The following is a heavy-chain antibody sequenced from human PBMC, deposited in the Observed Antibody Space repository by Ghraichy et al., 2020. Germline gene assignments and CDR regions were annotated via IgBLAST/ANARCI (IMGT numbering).Heavy chain of an antibody. V-gene: IGHV3-30*01. CDR3: AREVGYSYGLYYYYYYGMDV. J-gene: IGHJ6*02. CDR2: ISYDGSNK. CDR1: GFTFSSYA. D-gene: IGHD5-18*01. Sequence: GESLNISCAASGFTFSSYAMHWVRQAPGKGLEWVAVISYDGSNKYYADSVKGRFTISRDNSKNTLYLQMNSLRAEDTAVYYCAREVGYSYGLYYYYYYGMDVWGQGTTVTVSS.